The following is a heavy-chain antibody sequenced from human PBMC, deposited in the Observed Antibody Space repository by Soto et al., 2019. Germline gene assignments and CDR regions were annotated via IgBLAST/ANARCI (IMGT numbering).Heavy chain of an antibody. Sequence: PGGSLRLSCAASGFTFSSYAMSWVRQAPGKGLEWVSAISGSGGSTYYADSVKGRFTISRDNSKNTLYLQMNSLRAEDTAVYYCAKWGSGYGSGMTRQYYFDYWGQGTLVTVSS. CDR3: AKWGSGYGSGMTRQYYFDY. J-gene: IGHJ4*02. CDR2: ISGSGGST. V-gene: IGHV3-23*01. CDR1: GFTFSSYA. D-gene: IGHD3-10*01.